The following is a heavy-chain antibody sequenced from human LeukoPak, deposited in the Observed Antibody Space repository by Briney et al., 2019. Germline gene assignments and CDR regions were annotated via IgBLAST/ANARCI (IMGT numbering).Heavy chain of an antibody. D-gene: IGHD3-3*01. V-gene: IGHV1-18*01. CDR1: GYTFNTYG. CDR3: ARETAGFWSGYSRPNWFDP. J-gene: IGHJ5*02. CDR2: ISTYNGNT. Sequence: ASVKVSCKASGYTFNTYGISWVRQAPGQGLEWMGWISTYNGNTNYAQKFQGRVTMTTDTSTSTAYMELRSLRSEDTAVYYCARETAGFWSGYSRPNWFDPWGQGTLVTVSS.